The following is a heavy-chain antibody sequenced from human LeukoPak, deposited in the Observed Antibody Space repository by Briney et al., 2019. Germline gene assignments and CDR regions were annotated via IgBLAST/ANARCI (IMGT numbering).Heavy chain of an antibody. Sequence: GGSLRLSCTASGFTFGDYAMSWVRKAPGKGLEWVGFIRSKAYGGTTEYAASVKGRFTISRDDSKCIAYLQMNSLKTEDTAVYYCTRGSGYSDDGYFQHWGQGTLVTVSS. V-gene: IGHV3-49*04. CDR2: IRSKAYGGTT. CDR3: TRGSGYSDDGYFQH. J-gene: IGHJ1*01. CDR1: GFTFGDYA. D-gene: IGHD3-22*01.